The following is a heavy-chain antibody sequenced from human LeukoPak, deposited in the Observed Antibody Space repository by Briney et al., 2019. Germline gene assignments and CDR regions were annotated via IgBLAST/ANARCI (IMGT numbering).Heavy chain of an antibody. D-gene: IGHD6-13*01. CDR2: INHSGST. CDR3: ARDSSSWYGGFVY. CDR1: GGSFSGYY. V-gene: IGHV4-34*01. Sequence: SETLSLTCAVYGGSFSGYYWSWIRQPPGKGLEWIGEINHSGSTNYNPSLKSRVTISVDTSKNQFSLKLSSVTAADTAVYYCARDSSSWYGGFVYWGQGTLVTVSS. J-gene: IGHJ4*02.